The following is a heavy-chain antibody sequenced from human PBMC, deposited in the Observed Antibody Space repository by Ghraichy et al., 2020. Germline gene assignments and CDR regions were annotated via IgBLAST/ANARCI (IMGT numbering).Heavy chain of an antibody. CDR3: ARDREGAARRNYFYYYGLDV. CDR1: GYTFTGYY. Sequence: ASVKVSCKASGYTFTGYYIHWVRQAPGQGLEWMGWINPNSGGSNYAQNFQGWVTMTRDTSISTAYMEVSRLKSDDTAVYYCARDREGAARRNYFYYYGLDVWGQGTTVTVSS. D-gene: IGHD6-6*01. V-gene: IGHV1-2*04. J-gene: IGHJ6*02. CDR2: INPNSGGS.